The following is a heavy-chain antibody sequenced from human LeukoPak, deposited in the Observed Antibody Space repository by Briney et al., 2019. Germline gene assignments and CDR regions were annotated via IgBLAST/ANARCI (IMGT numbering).Heavy chain of an antibody. Sequence: GGSLRLSCAASGFTFSSHWMTWVRQAPGKGLVWVSRINSDGSSTAYADSVEGRFTISRDNAKNTLYLQMNSLGVEDTAVYYCYLSGSFDYWGQGTLVTVSS. V-gene: IGHV3-74*01. J-gene: IGHJ4*02. D-gene: IGHD1-26*01. CDR3: YLSGSFDY. CDR1: GFTFSSHW. CDR2: INSDGSST.